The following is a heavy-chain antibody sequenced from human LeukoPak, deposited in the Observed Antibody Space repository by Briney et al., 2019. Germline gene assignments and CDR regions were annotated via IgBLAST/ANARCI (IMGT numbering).Heavy chain of an antibody. CDR2: INPNSGGT. J-gene: IGHJ4*02. CDR1: GYTFTGYY. Sequence: ASVKVSCKASGYTFTGYYMHWVRQAPGKGLGWMGWINPNSGGTNYAQKFQGRVTMTRDTSISTAYMELSRLRSDDTAVYYCARDSLNYDILTGRTERSDYWGQGTLVTVSS. CDR3: ARDSLNYDILTGRTERSDY. V-gene: IGHV1-2*02. D-gene: IGHD3-9*01.